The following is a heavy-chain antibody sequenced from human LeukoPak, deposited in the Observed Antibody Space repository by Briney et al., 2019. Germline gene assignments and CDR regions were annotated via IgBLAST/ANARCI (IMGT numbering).Heavy chain of an antibody. CDR1: GGSISSYY. CDR2: IYYSGST. D-gene: IGHD3-10*01. V-gene: IGHV4-59*12. Sequence: SETLSLTCTVSGGSISSYYWSWIRQPPGKGLEWVGYIYYSGSTNYNPSLKSRVTISEDTSKNQFSLKLSSVTAADTAVYYCARGVGVRGVLNWFDPWGQGTLVTVSS. CDR3: ARGVGVRGVLNWFDP. J-gene: IGHJ5*02.